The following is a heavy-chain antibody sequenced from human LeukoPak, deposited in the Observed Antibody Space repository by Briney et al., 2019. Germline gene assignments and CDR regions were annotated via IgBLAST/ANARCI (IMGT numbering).Heavy chain of an antibody. CDR2: ISTYNGNT. Sequence: GASVKVSCKASGYTFTSYGISWVRQAPGQGLEWMGWISTYNGNTNYAQKLQGRVTMTTDTSTSTAYMELRSLRSDDTAVYYCARVLVTDAFTIFGVADYWGQGTLVTVSS. V-gene: IGHV1-18*01. J-gene: IGHJ4*02. CDR3: ARVLVTDAFTIFGVADY. D-gene: IGHD3-3*01. CDR1: GYTFTSYG.